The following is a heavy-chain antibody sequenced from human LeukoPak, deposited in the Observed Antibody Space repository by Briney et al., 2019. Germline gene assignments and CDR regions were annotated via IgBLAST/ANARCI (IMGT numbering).Heavy chain of an antibody. CDR3: ATSRFSGGLGRFDP. Sequence: SETLSLTCTVSGGSISSGTYYWNWIRQPAGKGLEWIGRIYTSGSTIYNPSLKSRVTISVDTSKNQVPLKLSSVTAADTAVYYCATSRFSGGLGRFDPWGQGTLVTVSS. V-gene: IGHV4-61*02. D-gene: IGHD3-10*01. CDR2: IYTSGST. J-gene: IGHJ5*02. CDR1: GGSISSGTYY.